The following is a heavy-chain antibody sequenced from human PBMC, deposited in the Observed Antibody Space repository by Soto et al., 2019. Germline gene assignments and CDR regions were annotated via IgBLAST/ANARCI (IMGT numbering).Heavy chain of an antibody. J-gene: IGHJ4*02. CDR1: GFTFSSYG. V-gene: IGHV3-33*01. CDR3: ARARRDSSGYPTPYYFDY. CDR2: IWYDGSNK. D-gene: IGHD3-22*01. Sequence: GGSLGLSCAASGFTFSSYGMHWVRQAPGKGLEWVAVIWYDGSNKYYADSVKGRFTISRDNSKNTLYLQMNSLRAEDTAVYYCARARRDSSGYPTPYYFDYWGQGTLVTVSS.